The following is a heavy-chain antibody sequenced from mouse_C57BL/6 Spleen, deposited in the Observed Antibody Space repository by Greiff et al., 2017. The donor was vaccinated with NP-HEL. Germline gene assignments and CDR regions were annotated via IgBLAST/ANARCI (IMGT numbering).Heavy chain of an antibody. CDR2: IYPGDGDT. D-gene: IGHD2-2*01. CDR3: AYGYDWFAY. J-gene: IGHJ3*01. V-gene: IGHV1-82*01. Sequence: QVQLQQSGPELVKPGASVKISCKASGYAFSSSWMNWVKQRPGKGLEWIGRIYPGDGDTNYNGKFKGKATLTADKSSSTAYMQLSSLTSEDSAVYFCAYGYDWFAYWGQGTLVTVSA. CDR1: GYAFSSSW.